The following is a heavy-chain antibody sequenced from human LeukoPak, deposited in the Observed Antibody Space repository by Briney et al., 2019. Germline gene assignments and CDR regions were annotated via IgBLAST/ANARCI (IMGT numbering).Heavy chain of an antibody. CDR1: GGSFSGYY. Sequence: SETLSLTCAVYGGSFSGYYWSWIRQPAGKGLEWIGRIYTSGSTNYNPSLKSRVTMSVDTSKNQFSLKLSSVTAADTAVYYCARDVVAAAGTWDYWGQGTLVTVSS. D-gene: IGHD6-13*01. CDR2: IYTSGST. V-gene: IGHV4-4*07. J-gene: IGHJ4*02. CDR3: ARDVVAAAGTWDY.